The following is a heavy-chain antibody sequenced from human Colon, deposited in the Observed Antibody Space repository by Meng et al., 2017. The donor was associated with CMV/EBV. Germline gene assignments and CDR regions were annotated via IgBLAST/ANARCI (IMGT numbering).Heavy chain of an antibody. Sequence: GESLKISWAVSGFTFSDYYMSWIRQAPGKGLGWVVYISRSCGSIYYADSVKGRFSISRENAKNSLSLQMNSLRADDTAVYYCSRGGGYCTTTTCYTSNYYYGMDVWGQGTTVTVSS. V-gene: IGHV3-11*01. D-gene: IGHD2-2*02. CDR3: SRGGGYCTTTTCYTSNYYYGMDV. CDR2: ISRSCGSI. CDR1: GFTFSDYY. J-gene: IGHJ6*02.